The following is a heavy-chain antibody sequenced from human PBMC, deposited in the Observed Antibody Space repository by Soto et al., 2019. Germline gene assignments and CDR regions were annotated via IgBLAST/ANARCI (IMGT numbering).Heavy chain of an antibody. CDR1: GGSISSGGYS. D-gene: IGHD3-3*01. Sequence: QLQLQESGSGLVKPSQTLSLTCAVSGGSISSGGYSWSWIRQPPGKGLEWIGYIYHSGSTYYNPSLKSRVTISVDRSKNQFSLKLSSVTAADTAVYYCARSREVLRFLEWLSLPFDYWGQGTLVTVSS. CDR3: ARSREVLRFLEWLSLPFDY. V-gene: IGHV4-30-2*01. CDR2: IYHSGST. J-gene: IGHJ4*02.